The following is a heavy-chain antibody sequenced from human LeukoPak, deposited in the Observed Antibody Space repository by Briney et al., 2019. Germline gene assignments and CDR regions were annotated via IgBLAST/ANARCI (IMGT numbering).Heavy chain of an antibody. Sequence: GGSLRLSCAASGFTFSSYAMSWVRQAPGKGLEWVSAISGSGGSTYYADSVKGRFTISRDNSKNTLYLQMNSLRAEDTAIYYCAKHPYEGYCSGGSCWNNWFDPWGQGTLVTVSS. D-gene: IGHD2-15*01. CDR3: AKHPYEGYCSGGSCWNNWFDP. V-gene: IGHV3-23*01. J-gene: IGHJ5*02. CDR2: ISGSGGST. CDR1: GFTFSSYA.